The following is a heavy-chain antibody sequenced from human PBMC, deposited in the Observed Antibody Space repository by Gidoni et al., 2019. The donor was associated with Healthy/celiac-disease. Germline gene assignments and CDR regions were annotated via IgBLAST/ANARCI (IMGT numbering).Heavy chain of an antibody. CDR3: ARALHYGDSYYFDY. J-gene: IGHJ4*02. CDR2: IWYDGSNK. V-gene: IGHV3-33*01. D-gene: IGHD4-17*01. CDR1: AFTFSSYG. Sequence: QVQLVESGGGVVQPGRSLRLSCAASAFTFSSYGMHWVRQAPGKGLEWVAVIWYDGSNKYYADSVKGRFTISRDNSKNTLYLQMNSLRAEDTAVYYCARALHYGDSYYFDYWGQGTLVTVSS.